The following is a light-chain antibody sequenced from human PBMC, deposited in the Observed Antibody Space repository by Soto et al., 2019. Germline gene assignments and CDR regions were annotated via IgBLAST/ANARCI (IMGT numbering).Light chain of an antibody. Sequence: AIQMTQSPSSLSASLGDRVTITCRASQGIRGDLGWYQQKPGKAPKLLISATSTLQSGVPSRFSGRGAGTNFTLTIGSLQPEDFATYYCIQDFNSPLTVGQGTKVDMK. CDR2: ATS. J-gene: IGKJ1*01. CDR3: IQDFNSPLT. V-gene: IGKV1-6*01. CDR1: QGIRGD.